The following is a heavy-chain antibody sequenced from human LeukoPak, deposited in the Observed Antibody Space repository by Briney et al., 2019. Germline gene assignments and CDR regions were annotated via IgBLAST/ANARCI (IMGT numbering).Heavy chain of an antibody. CDR2: ISHDAKST. D-gene: IGHD3-10*01. CDR1: GFTFSSYG. J-gene: IGHJ4*02. CDR3: ARGGAIGPMVRGGPVDY. Sequence: PGRALRLSCATSGFTFSSYGMHWVRQVPGQGLEWVTVISHDAKSTYHVDSVKGRFTISRDNSKNTLYLQMNSLRAEDTAVYYCARGGAIGPMVRGGPVDYWGQGTLVTVSS. V-gene: IGHV3-30*03.